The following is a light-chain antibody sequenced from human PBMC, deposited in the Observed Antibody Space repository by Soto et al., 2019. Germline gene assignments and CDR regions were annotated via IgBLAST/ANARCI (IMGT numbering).Light chain of an antibody. CDR2: DVS. V-gene: IGLV2-8*01. CDR1: SSDVGGYNY. CDR3: SSYAGSNIFEV. J-gene: IGLJ3*02. Sequence: QSALTQPPSASGSPGQSVTISCTGTSSDVGGYNYVSWYQQLPGNAPKLIIYDVSKRPSGVPDRFSGSKSGNTASLTVSGLQAEDEADYYCSSYAGSNIFEVFGGGTKLTVL.